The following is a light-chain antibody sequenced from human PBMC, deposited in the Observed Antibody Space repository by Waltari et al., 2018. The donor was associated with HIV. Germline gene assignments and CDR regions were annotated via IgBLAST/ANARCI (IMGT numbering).Light chain of an antibody. CDR3: QQNDNLPYT. J-gene: IGKJ2*01. V-gene: IGKV1-33*01. Sequence: DIQMTQSPSSLSASVGDSVTITCQASQDITNYVNWHRQEPGKPPKLLIYDASDLQTGVPSRFSGSGSGTDFTFTINSLQPEDFATYYCQQNDNLPYTFGQGTKVEIK. CDR1: QDITNY. CDR2: DAS.